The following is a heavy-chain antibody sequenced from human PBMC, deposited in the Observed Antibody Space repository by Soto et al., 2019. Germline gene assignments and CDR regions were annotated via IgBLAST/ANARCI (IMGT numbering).Heavy chain of an antibody. CDR2: ISDDGSNK. CDR1: GFSFSNYA. CDR3: AGTTRTMNY. V-gene: IGHV3-30-3*01. D-gene: IGHD1-1*01. J-gene: IGHJ4*02. Sequence: ESGGGVVQPGGSLRLSCAASGFSFSNYAMHWVRQAPGKGLEWVTIISDDGSNKYYTDSVKGRFTISRDNSKNTLYLQMNSLRTEDTAIYYCAGTTRTMNYWGQGTLVTVSS.